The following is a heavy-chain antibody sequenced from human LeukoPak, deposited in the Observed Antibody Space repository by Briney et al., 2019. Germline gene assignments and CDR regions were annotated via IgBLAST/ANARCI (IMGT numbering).Heavy chain of an antibody. J-gene: IGHJ4*02. CDR2: IYYSGTT. V-gene: IGHV4-59*01. Sequence: SETLSLTCTVSGGSISSYYWSWIRQPPGKGLEWIGYIYYSGTTNYNPSLKSRVTISVDMSKNQFSLKLSSVTAADTAVYYCARGVNLAAARYGYWGQGTLVTVSS. D-gene: IGHD6-13*01. CDR3: ARGVNLAAARYGY. CDR1: GGSISSYY.